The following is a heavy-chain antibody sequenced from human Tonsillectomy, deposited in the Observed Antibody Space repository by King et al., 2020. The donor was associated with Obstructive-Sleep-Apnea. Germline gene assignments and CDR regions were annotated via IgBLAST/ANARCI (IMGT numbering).Heavy chain of an antibody. V-gene: IGHV3-9*01. Sequence: VQLVESGGDLVQPGRSLRVSCVASGFTFEDYAMHWVRQPPGKGLEWVSGISWNNGSIGYADSVKGRFTISRDNAKNSLSLQMNSLRAEDTAFYYCARETLGADGDFDYWGRGILVTVSS. J-gene: IGHJ4*02. CDR3: ARETLGADGDFDY. D-gene: IGHD3-3*01. CDR1: GFTFEDYA. CDR2: ISWNNGSI.